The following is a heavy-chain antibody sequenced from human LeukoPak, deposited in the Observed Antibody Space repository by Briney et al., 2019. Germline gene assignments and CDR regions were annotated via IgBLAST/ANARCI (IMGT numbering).Heavy chain of an antibody. Sequence: GGSLRLSCAGSGLIFSNYWVHWVRQAPGKGLVWVSGITPDGGATFYADSVRGRFTVSRDNAKSTVFLQMNSLRAEGTALYFCTGVFDYWGQGTLVTVSS. CDR2: ITPDGGAT. V-gene: IGHV3-74*01. D-gene: IGHD2-8*01. J-gene: IGHJ4*02. CDR1: GLIFSNYW. CDR3: TGVFDY.